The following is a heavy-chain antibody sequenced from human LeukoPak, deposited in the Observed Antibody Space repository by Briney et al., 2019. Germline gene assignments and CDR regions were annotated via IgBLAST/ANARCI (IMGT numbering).Heavy chain of an antibody. D-gene: IGHD6-13*01. CDR2: ASWNDYK. Sequence: SGPTLVKPTQTLTLPCTFSGFSISTSGVGVGWLRQAPGKALEWLSVASWNDYKRHSPSLNSRLSSTKDTSRNKVVLTMTNMDPVDTATYYCAHSPAWGSVAGAADYWGQGTLVTVSS. CDR3: AHSPAWGSVAGAADY. V-gene: IGHV2-5*01. CDR1: GFSISTSGVG. J-gene: IGHJ4*02.